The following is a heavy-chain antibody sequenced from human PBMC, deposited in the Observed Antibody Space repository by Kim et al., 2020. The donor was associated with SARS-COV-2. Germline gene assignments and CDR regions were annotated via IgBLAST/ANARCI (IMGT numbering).Heavy chain of an antibody. V-gene: IGHV3-43*01. D-gene: IGHD3-22*01. Sequence: GRFTISRDNSKNSLYLRMNSLRTEDTALYYCAKGPAGNYYDSSGYYPVDYWGQGTLVTVSS. CDR3: AKGPAGNYYDSSGYYPVDY. J-gene: IGHJ4*02.